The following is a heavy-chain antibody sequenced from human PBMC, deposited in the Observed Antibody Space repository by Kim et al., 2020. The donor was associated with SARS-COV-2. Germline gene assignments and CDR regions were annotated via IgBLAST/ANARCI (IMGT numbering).Heavy chain of an antibody. CDR3: ARGLRYFDFWSGYYGGAFDI. CDR1: GDSVSSNSAA. CDR2: TYYRSKWYN. V-gene: IGHV6-1*01. D-gene: IGHD3-3*01. Sequence: SQTLSLTCAISGDSVSSNSAAWNWIRQSPSRGLEWLGRTYYRSKWYNDYAVFVKSRISIDPDTSKNQFSLQLNSVTPEDTAVYYCARGLRYFDFWSGYYGGAFDIWGQGTMVTVSS. J-gene: IGHJ3*02.